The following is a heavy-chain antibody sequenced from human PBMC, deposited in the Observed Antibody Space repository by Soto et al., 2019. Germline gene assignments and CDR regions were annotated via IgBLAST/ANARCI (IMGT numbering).Heavy chain of an antibody. J-gene: IGHJ4*02. CDR2: IWYDGSNK. CDR1: GFTFSSYG. D-gene: IGHD3-16*02. Sequence: GGSLRLSCAASGFTFSSYGMHWVRQAPGKGLEWVAVIWYDGSNKYYADSVKGRFTISRDNSKNTLYLQMNSLRAEDTAVYYCARGPWEGLGTFGGVIAYFDYWGQGTLVTVSS. V-gene: IGHV3-33*01. CDR3: ARGPWEGLGTFGGVIAYFDY.